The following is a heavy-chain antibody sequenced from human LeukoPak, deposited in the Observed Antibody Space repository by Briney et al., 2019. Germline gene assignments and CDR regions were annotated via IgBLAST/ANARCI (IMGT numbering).Heavy chain of an antibody. D-gene: IGHD3-16*01. Sequence: SETLSLTCTVSGDSISSDYWSWIRQPPGKGLEYIAYIHYSGSTDYNPSLKSRVTMSLDTSKNQFSLKLTSVTAADTAVYYCARGGPEWPLDYWGQGTLVTVSS. J-gene: IGHJ4*02. V-gene: IGHV4-59*08. CDR3: ARGGPEWPLDY. CDR2: IHYSGST. CDR1: GDSISSDY.